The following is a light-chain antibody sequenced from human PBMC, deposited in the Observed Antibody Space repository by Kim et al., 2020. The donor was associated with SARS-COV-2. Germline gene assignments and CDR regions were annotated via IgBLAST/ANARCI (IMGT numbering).Light chain of an antibody. V-gene: IGLV3-19*01. J-gene: IGLJ2*01. CDR2: GKN. Sequence: VALGQTVRITCQGDSLSTYYTTWLQQTPRQAPIVVFYGKNNRPSGIPDRFAGSSSGNTASLTITATQAGDEADYYCNSRDNNDNVLFGGGTRLTVL. CDR3: NSRDNNDNVL. CDR1: SLSTYY.